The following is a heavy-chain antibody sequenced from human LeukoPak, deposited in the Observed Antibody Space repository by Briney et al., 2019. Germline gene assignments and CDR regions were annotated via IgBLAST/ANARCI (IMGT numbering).Heavy chain of an antibody. Sequence: GGSLRLSCAASGFTFSSYSMNWVRQAPGKGLEWVSYISSRNNIRHYADSVKGRFTISRDNAKNSLYLQMNSLRAEDTAVYYCARARDSAFGGVIVIPLDYWGQGTLVTVSS. D-gene: IGHD3-16*02. CDR3: ARARDSAFGGVIVIPLDY. CDR2: ISSRNNIR. CDR1: GFTFSSYS. J-gene: IGHJ4*02. V-gene: IGHV3-48*04.